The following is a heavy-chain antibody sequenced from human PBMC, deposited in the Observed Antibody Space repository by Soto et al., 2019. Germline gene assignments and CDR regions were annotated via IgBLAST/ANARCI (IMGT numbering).Heavy chain of an antibody. V-gene: IGHV3-30-3*01. CDR2: ISYDGSNK. D-gene: IGHD4-17*01. J-gene: IGHJ6*02. CDR3: ARRDYGYYYGMDV. CDR1: GFTFSSYA. Sequence: HPGGSLRLSCAASGFTFSSYAMHWVRQAPGKGLEWVAVISYDGSNKYYADSVKGRFTISRDNSKNTLYLQMNSLRAEDTAVYYCARRDYGYYYGMDVWGQGTTVTVSS.